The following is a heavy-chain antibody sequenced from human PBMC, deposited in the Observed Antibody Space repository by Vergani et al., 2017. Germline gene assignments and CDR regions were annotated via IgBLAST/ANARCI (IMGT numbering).Heavy chain of an antibody. V-gene: IGHV5-51*01. CDR2: IYPADSDT. CDR1: EYSFGNYW. Sequence: EVELVQSGPEMRKPGESLKISCKGSEYSFGNYWIGWVRQMPGKGLEWMGIIYPADSDTRYSSSFLGQVTISADKSISTAFLQWDSLKASDTALYYCARHTTYTDSWGQGTLVTVSS. J-gene: IGHJ4*02. CDR3: ARHTTYTDS. D-gene: IGHD1-1*01.